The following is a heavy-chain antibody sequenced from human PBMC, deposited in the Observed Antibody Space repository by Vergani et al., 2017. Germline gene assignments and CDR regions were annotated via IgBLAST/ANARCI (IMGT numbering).Heavy chain of an antibody. Sequence: EVQLMESGGGLVQPGGSLRLSCAASGFTFSNNWKSWVRQAPGKGLEWVSNIKEDGSETFYVDAVLGSFTIYRDNAKNELYLQMNSLRAEDTAVYYCATAGEAYCHGASCYDFFEYWGQGTLVTVSS. V-gene: IGHV3-7*02. CDR1: GFTFSNNW. D-gene: IGHD2-15*01. CDR3: ATAGEAYCHGASCYDFFEY. CDR2: IKEDGSET. J-gene: IGHJ4*02.